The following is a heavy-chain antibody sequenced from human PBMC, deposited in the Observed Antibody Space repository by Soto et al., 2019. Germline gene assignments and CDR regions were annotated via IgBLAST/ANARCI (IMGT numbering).Heavy chain of an antibody. D-gene: IGHD3-22*01. CDR2: IWDDGSTT. CDR3: ARDHPPRYDSGGSLHYYGMDV. J-gene: IGHJ6*02. CDR1: GFTFRSYA. V-gene: IGHV3-33*01. Sequence: QVQMVASGGGVVRPGRSLRLSCSASGFTFRSYAMHWVRQAPGKGLEWVAVIWDDGSTTYFADSVKGRFTVSRDNSKNTLYLQMNNLRVEDTALYFCARDHPPRYDSGGSLHYYGMDVWGQGTAVSVSS.